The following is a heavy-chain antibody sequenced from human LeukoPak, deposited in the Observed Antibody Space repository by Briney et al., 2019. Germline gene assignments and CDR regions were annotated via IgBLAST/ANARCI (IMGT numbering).Heavy chain of an antibody. CDR1: GGSISSYY. CDR2: IYYTGST. Sequence: SETLSLTCTVSGGSISSYYWSWIRQPPGKGLEWIGYIYYTGSTNYNPSLKSRLAISLDTSKNQFSLKLSSVTAADTAVYYCARDGSGWGVGGDYWGQGTLVTVSS. J-gene: IGHJ4*02. V-gene: IGHV4-59*12. CDR3: ARDGSGWGVGGDY. D-gene: IGHD6-19*01.